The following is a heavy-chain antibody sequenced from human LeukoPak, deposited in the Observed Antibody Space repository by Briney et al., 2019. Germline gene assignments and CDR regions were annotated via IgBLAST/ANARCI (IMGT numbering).Heavy chain of an antibody. D-gene: IGHD5-24*01. CDR2: ISKGSGYI. V-gene: IGHV3-21*01. J-gene: IGHJ4*02. CDR3: ARGAARMVEIATIISFEY. CDR1: GFSFSNYS. Sequence: GGSLRLSCVGSGFSFSNYSLNWVRQTPGKGLEWVSSISKGSGYIYQTDSVKGRFTISRDNDKNSLFLQMNSLRAEDTAVYYCARGAARMVEIATIISFEYWGQGTLVTVSS.